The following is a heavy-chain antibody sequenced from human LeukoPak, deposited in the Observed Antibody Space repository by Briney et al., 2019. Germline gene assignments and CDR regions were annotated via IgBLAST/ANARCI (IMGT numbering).Heavy chain of an antibody. CDR1: GYTFTGYY. CDR3: ARVEAYDSSGYYYSY. Sequence: ASVKVSCKASGYTFTGYYMHWVRQAPGQGLEWMGWINPNSGGTNYAQKFQGRVTMTRDTSISTAYMELSRLRSDDTAVYYRARVEAYDSSGYYYSYWGQGTLVTVSS. V-gene: IGHV1-2*02. CDR2: INPNSGGT. J-gene: IGHJ4*02. D-gene: IGHD3-22*01.